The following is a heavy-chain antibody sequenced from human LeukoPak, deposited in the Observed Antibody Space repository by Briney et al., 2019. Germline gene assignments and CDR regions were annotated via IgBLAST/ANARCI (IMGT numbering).Heavy chain of an antibody. D-gene: IGHD6-13*01. CDR2: ISGSGGRDST. Sequence: PGGSLTLSCAASGFTFNRIAVSWVRQAPGKGLEWVSGISGSGGRDSTYYADSVKGRFTISRDKSKNTVYLEMNSLRAEDTAVYYCAKGYSEYTSSWFDYWGQGTLVTVSS. J-gene: IGHJ4*02. V-gene: IGHV3-23*01. CDR3: AKGYSEYTSSWFDY. CDR1: GFTFNRIA.